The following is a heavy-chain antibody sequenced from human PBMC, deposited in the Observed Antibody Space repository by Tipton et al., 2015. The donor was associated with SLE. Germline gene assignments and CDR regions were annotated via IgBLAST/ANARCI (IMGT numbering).Heavy chain of an antibody. Sequence: QSGAEVKKPGASVKVSCKASGYTFTNYGISWVRQAPGQGLEWMGWISPYNGNTDSAQNLQGRVTMTADTSTTTAYMELRSLRSDDTAVYHCARSYYGSRHYYTHADHWGQGTQVTVSS. CDR3: ARSYYGSRHYYTHADH. D-gene: IGHD3-10*01. J-gene: IGHJ4*02. CDR1: GYTFTNYG. V-gene: IGHV1-18*01. CDR2: ISPYNGNT.